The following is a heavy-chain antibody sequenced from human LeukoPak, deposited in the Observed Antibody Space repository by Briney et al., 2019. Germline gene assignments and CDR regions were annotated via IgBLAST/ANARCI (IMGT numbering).Heavy chain of an antibody. Sequence: PSETLSLTCTVSGGSMSSSSYYWGWIRQPPGKGLEWIGSIYYSGSTYYNPSLKSRVTISVDTSKNQFSLKLSSVTAADTAVYYCAGGSGSGTLGYWGQGTLVTVSS. V-gene: IGHV4-39*07. CDR1: GGSMSSSSYY. D-gene: IGHD3-10*01. CDR3: AGGSGSGTLGY. J-gene: IGHJ4*02. CDR2: IYYSGST.